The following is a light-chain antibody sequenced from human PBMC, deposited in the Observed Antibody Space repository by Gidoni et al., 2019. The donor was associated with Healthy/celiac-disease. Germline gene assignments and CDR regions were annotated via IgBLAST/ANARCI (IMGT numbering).Light chain of an antibody. CDR3: QSYDSSLSGSV. J-gene: IGLJ3*02. CDR2: GNR. V-gene: IGLV1-40*01. Sequence: THPGTGSIPNTGAGEAGTWYQQLPGTAPKVLIYGNRNRPSGVPDRFSGSESGTSASLAITGLQAEDEADYYCQSYDSSLSGSVFGGETKLTVL. CDR1: IPNTGAGEA.